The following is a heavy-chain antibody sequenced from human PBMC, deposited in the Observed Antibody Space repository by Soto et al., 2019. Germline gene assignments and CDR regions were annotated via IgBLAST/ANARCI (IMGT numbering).Heavy chain of an antibody. CDR3: ATHRSGRFLEWLPEGSSGY. V-gene: IGHV1-24*01. CDR1: GYTLTDLS. CDR2: FDPEDGET. D-gene: IGHD3-3*01. Sequence: ASVKVSCKVSGYTLTDLSMQWVRQAPGKGLDWMGGFDPEDGETIYAQKFQGRVTMTEDTATDTAYMELSSLRSEDTAVYYCATHRSGRFLEWLPEGSSGYWGQGTLVTVSS. J-gene: IGHJ4*02.